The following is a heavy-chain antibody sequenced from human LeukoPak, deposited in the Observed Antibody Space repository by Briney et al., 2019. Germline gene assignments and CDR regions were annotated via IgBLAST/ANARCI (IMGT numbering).Heavy chain of an antibody. J-gene: IGHJ4*02. CDR2: TSGSGGST. CDR3: AKNPTTVTSQEYY. Sequence: PGASLRLSCAASGFTFSSYAMSWVRQAPGKGLEWVSATSGSGGSTYYADSVKGRFTISRDNSKNTLYLQMNSLRAEDTAVYYCAKNPTTVTSQEYYWGQGTLVTVSS. D-gene: IGHD4-17*01. CDR1: GFTFSSYA. V-gene: IGHV3-23*01.